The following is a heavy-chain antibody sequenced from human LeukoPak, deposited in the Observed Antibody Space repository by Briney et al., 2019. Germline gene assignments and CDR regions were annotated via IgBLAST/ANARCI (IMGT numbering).Heavy chain of an antibody. CDR3: ASLMAASVRRGFDY. D-gene: IGHD5-24*01. CDR2: ISSSSSYI. J-gene: IGHJ4*02. V-gene: IGHV3-21*01. CDR1: GFTFSSYS. Sequence: GGSLRLSCAASGFTFSSYSMNWVRQAPGKGLEWVSSISSSSSYIYYADSAKGRFTISRDNSKNTLYLQMNSLRAEDTAVYYCASLMAASVRRGFDYWGQGTLVTVSS.